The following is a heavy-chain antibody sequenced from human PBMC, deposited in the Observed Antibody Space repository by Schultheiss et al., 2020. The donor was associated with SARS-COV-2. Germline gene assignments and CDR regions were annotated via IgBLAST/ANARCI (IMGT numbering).Heavy chain of an antibody. CDR1: GGSISSYY. D-gene: IGHD1-26*01. Sequence: SETLSLTCTVSGGSISSYYWSWIRQPAGKGLEWIGRIYTSGSTNYNPSLKSRVTMSVDTSKNQFSLKLSSVTAADTAVYYCARGGYGSGSYSPGAFDIWGQGTMVTVSS. J-gene: IGHJ3*02. CDR2: IYTSGST. CDR3: ARGGYGSGSYSPGAFDI. V-gene: IGHV4-4*07.